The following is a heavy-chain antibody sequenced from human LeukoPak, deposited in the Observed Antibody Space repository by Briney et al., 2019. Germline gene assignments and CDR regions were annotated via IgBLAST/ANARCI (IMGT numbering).Heavy chain of an antibody. D-gene: IGHD5-12*01. V-gene: IGHV1-3*01. CDR2: INADKGNT. CDR1: GYAFTDYP. CDR3: ARDVRRSDSGYAMFDY. Sequence: ASVKVSCKTSGYAFTDYPLHWLRQAPGQRLQWMGWINADKGNTKYSQEFQGRVTITRDTFATTTYMELSSLTSEDTAVYYRARDVRRSDSGYAMFDYWGQGTLVTASS. J-gene: IGHJ4*02.